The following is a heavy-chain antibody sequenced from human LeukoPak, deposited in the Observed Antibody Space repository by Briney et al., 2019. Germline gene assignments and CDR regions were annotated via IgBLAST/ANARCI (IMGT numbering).Heavy chain of an antibody. J-gene: IGHJ4*02. V-gene: IGHV1-2*02. CDR3: ARDPKIGYCSGGSCYSHRYFDY. D-gene: IGHD2-15*01. CDR2: INPTSGGT. Sequence: ASVKVSCKASGYTFTGYYMHWVRQAPGQGLEWMGWINPTSGGTNYAQKFQGRVTMTRDTSISTAYMELSRLRSDDTAVYYCARDPKIGYCSGGSCYSHRYFDYWGQGTLVTVSS. CDR1: GYTFTGYY.